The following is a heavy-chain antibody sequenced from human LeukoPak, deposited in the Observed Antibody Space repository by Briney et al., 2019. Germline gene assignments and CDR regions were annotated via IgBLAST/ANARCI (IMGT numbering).Heavy chain of an antibody. J-gene: IGHJ5*02. Sequence: SETLSLTCTVAGDTISSGDYYWSWIRQPAGKGLEWIGRISSSGSTNYNPSLKSRVTISVDTSKNQFSLKLSSVTAADTAVYYCARRYCGGDCYTNWFDPWGQGTLVTVSS. CDR2: ISSSGST. CDR1: GDTISSGDYY. V-gene: IGHV4-61*02. D-gene: IGHD2-21*02. CDR3: ARRYCGGDCYTNWFDP.